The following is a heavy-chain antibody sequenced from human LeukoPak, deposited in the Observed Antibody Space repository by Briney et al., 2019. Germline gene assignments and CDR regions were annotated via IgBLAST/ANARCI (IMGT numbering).Heavy chain of an antibody. Sequence: GGSLRLSCAASGFTFSSYAMSWVRQAPGEGLEWVSAISGSGGSTYYADSVKGRFTISRDNSKNTLYLQMNSLRAEDTAVYYCAKDGYYGSGSYYSPLSWGQGTLVTVSS. CDR1: GFTFSSYA. CDR3: AKDGYYGSGSYYSPLS. D-gene: IGHD3-10*01. J-gene: IGHJ4*02. V-gene: IGHV3-23*01. CDR2: ISGSGGST.